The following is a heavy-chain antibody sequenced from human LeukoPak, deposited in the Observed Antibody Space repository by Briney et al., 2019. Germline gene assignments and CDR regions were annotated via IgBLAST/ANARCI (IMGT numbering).Heavy chain of an antibody. J-gene: IGHJ3*02. CDR3: AKSNGYGLVDI. D-gene: IGHD3-10*01. CDR2: IFYSGST. CDR1: GFSFSMYS. Sequence: GSLRLSCAASGFSFSMYSMSWIRQPPGKGLEWIGNIFYSGSTYYSPSLRSRVTISLDTSRNQFSLKLNSVTAADTAVYYCAKSNGYGLVDIWGQGTMVTVSS. V-gene: IGHV4-39*07.